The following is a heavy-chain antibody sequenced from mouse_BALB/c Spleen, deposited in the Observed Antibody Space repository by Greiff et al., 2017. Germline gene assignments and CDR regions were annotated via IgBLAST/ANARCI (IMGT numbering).Heavy chain of an antibody. V-gene: IGHV5-6-3*01. J-gene: IGHJ2*01. CDR3: ARNDYYYGSSYFDY. D-gene: IGHD1-1*01. CDR1: GFTFSSYG. CDR2: INSNGGST. Sequence: EVMLVESGGGLVQPGGSLKLSCAASGFTFSSYGMSWVRQTPDKRLELVATINSNGGSTYYPDSVKGRFTISRDNAKNTLYLQMSSLKSEDTAMYYCARNDYYYGSSYFDYWGQGTTLTVSS.